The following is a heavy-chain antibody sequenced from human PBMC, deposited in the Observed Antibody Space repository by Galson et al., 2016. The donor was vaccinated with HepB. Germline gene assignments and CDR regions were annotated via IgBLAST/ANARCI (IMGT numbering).Heavy chain of an antibody. J-gene: IGHJ4*02. V-gene: IGHV3-7*01. CDR1: GFTFSNYW. CDR2: IKQDGGEE. D-gene: IGHD1-14*01. CDR3: ARDGNHGYDMDY. Sequence: SLRLSCAASGFTFSNYWMSWVRQAPGKGLEWVANIKQDGGEEYHVDSVKGRFTISRDNAKNSLYLQMNSLRDEDTAIYFCARDGNHGYDMDYWGQGTLVTVSS.